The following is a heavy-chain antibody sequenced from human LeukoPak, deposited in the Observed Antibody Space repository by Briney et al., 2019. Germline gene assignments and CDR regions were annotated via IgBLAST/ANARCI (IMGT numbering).Heavy chain of an antibody. CDR1: GYTFTSYY. V-gene: IGHV1-46*01. J-gene: IGHJ4*02. Sequence: ASVTVSCKASGYTFTSYYMHWVRQAPGQGLEWMGIINPSGGSTSYAQKFQGRVTMTTDTSTSTAYMELRSLRSDDTAVYYCARPQEEDGYNYNWAFDYWGQGTLVTVSS. D-gene: IGHD5-24*01. CDR3: ARPQEEDGYNYNWAFDY. CDR2: INPSGGST.